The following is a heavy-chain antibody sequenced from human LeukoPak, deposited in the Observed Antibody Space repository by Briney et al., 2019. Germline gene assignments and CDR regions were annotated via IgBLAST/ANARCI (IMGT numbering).Heavy chain of an antibody. J-gene: IGHJ6*03. D-gene: IGHD4-11*01. Sequence: PSETLSLTCTVSGGSISSGSYYWSWIRQPPGKGLEWIGSIYYSGSTYYNPSLKSRVTISVDTSKNQFSLKLSSVTAADTAVYYCARLTSKGSYYYYMDVWGKGTTVTVSS. CDR1: GGSISSGSYY. V-gene: IGHV4-39*01. CDR2: IYYSGST. CDR3: ARLTSKGSYYYYMDV.